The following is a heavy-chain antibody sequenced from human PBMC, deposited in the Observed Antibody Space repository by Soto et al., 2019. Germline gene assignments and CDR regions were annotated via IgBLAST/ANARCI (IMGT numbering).Heavy chain of an antibody. CDR3: AAGSSSWPPPDY. V-gene: IGHV3-30*03. J-gene: IGHJ4*02. D-gene: IGHD6-13*01. Sequence: GGSLRLSCAASGFTFSSYGMHWVRQAPGKGLEWVAVISYDGSNKYYADSVKGRFTISRDNSKSTLYLQMNSLRAEDTAVYYCAAGSSSWPPPDYWGQGTLVTVSS. CDR2: ISYDGSNK. CDR1: GFTFSSYG.